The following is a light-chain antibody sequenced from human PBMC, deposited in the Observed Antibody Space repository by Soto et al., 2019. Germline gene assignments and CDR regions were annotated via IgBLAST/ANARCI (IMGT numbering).Light chain of an antibody. V-gene: IGKV3-15*01. J-gene: IGKJ4*01. CDR3: QQYNNWHT. CDR2: GAS. Sequence: EIVMTQSPATLSVSPGERATLSCRASQSVNSNLAWYQQKPGQPPRLLIYGASTRATGIPARFSGSGSGTEFTLTISGLQSEDFAVYYCQQYNNWHTFGGGTKVEIK. CDR1: QSVNSN.